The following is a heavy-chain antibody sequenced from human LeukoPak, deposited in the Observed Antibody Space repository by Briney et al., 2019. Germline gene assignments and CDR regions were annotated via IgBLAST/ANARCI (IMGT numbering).Heavy chain of an antibody. CDR1: GGSISSGGYF. V-gene: IGHV4-61*02. D-gene: IGHD4-23*01. J-gene: IGHJ4*02. CDR3: TRHPGGNDAHRFDY. Sequence: SETLSLTCTVSGGSISSGGYFWSWIRQPAGKGLDWIGRFYASGGTNYNPSLQSRVTISVDTSKNQFSLNLISVTAADTAVYYCTRHPGGNDAHRFDYWGQGLLVTVSS. CDR2: FYASGGT.